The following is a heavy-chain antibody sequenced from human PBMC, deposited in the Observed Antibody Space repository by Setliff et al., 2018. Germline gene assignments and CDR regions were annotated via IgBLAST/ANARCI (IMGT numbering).Heavy chain of an antibody. Sequence: GGSLRLSCAASGFTFSTYRMHRVRQAPGKGLEWVAVIWFDGSNKYYADSVKGRFTISRDNSKNTLYLQMNSLRAEDTAVYYCARDFGGGYAAFDIWGQGTMVTVSS. J-gene: IGHJ3*02. CDR3: ARDFGGGYAAFDI. CDR1: GFTFSTYR. CDR2: IWFDGSNK. V-gene: IGHV3-33*08. D-gene: IGHD5-12*01.